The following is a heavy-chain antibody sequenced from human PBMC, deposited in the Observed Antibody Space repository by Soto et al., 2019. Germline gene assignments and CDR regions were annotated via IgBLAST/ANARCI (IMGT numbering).Heavy chain of an antibody. V-gene: IGHV4-61*01. CDR1: GGSVSSGSYY. J-gene: IGHJ4*02. CDR2: IYYSGST. Sequence: QVQLQESGPGLVKPSETLSLTCTVSGGSVSSGSYYWSWIRQPPGKGLEWIGYIYYSGSTNYNPPLQSRVTISVDTSKNQFSLKLSSVTAADTAVYYCARGIDYWGQGTLVTVSS. CDR3: ARGIDY.